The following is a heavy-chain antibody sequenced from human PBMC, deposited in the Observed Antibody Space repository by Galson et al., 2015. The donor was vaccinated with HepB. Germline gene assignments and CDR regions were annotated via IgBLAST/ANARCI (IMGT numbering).Heavy chain of an antibody. J-gene: IGHJ4*02. V-gene: IGHV1-18*01. CDR2: ISPYNGNT. CDR1: GYTFSNYD. CDR3: ARGISKDYGYKGGFWKY. Sequence: SVKVSCKASGYTFSNYDVSWVRQAPGQGLEWMGWISPYNGNTVFAQKFQGRVTMTTDTSASTAYMELRSLRSDDTAVYYCARGISKDYGYKGGFWKYWGQGTLVTVSS. D-gene: IGHD5-18*01.